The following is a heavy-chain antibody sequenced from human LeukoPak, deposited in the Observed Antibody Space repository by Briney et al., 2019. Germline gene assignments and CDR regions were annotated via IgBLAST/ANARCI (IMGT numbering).Heavy chain of an antibody. CDR3: ARDWGAPHSLNFDS. CDR1: GYTFTRYG. D-gene: IGHD1-26*01. V-gene: IGHV1-18*01. J-gene: IGHJ4*02. CDR2: ISGYNGDT. Sequence: ASVKVSCKTSGYTFTRYGISWVRQAPGQGLEWMAWISGYNGDTNYVQKFQGRLTMTTDTSTSTAYLELGDLRSDDTAVYYCARDWGAPHSLNFDSWGQGTLVTVSS.